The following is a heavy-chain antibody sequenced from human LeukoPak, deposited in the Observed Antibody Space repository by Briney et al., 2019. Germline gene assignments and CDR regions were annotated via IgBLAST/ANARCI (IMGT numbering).Heavy chain of an antibody. CDR2: IYTSGTT. Sequence: SETLSLTCTVSGGSISSDNYYWTWIRQPAGKGLERIGHIYTSGTTNYNPSLKSRVTISVDTSKNQFSLKLSSVTAADTAVYYCARTGSSGWQQKYYYYYMDVWGKGTTVTISS. J-gene: IGHJ6*03. V-gene: IGHV4-61*09. CDR1: GGSISSDNYY. D-gene: IGHD6-19*01. CDR3: ARTGSSGWQQKYYYYYMDV.